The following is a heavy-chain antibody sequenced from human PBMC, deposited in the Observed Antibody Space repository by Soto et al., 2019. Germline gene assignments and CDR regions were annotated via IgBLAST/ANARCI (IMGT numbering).Heavy chain of an antibody. Sequence: EVQLVESGGGLVKPGGSLRLSCAASGFTFSSYSMNWVRQAPGKGLEWVSSISSSSSYIYYADSVKGRFTITRDNAKNSLYLQMNSLIVEYTAVYYCAGDPRTLHGVDYWGLGTLVTVSS. CDR2: ISSSSSYI. CDR1: GFTFSSYS. D-gene: IGHD2-15*01. V-gene: IGHV3-21*01. J-gene: IGHJ4*02. CDR3: AGDPRTLHGVDY.